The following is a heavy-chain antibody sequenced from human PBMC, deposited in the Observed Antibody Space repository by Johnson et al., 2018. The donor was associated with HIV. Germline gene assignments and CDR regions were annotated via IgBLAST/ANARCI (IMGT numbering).Heavy chain of an antibody. CDR1: GFIFDDYA. Sequence: VQLVESGGGVVRPGGSLRLSCAASGFIFDDYAMSWVRQAPGKGLEWVSGINWNGDNTGYADSVKGLFTISRDSAKNSLYLQMNSLRAEDTALYYCVRGDYDRSDAFDIWGQGTMVTVSS. CDR2: INWNGDNT. D-gene: IGHD3-22*01. CDR3: VRGDYDRSDAFDI. J-gene: IGHJ3*02. V-gene: IGHV3-20*04.